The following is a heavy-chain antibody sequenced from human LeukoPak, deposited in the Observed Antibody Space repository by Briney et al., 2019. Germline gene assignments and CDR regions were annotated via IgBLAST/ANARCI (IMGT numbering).Heavy chain of an antibody. CDR2: IYSGGST. J-gene: IGHJ3*02. Sequence: GGSLRLSCAASGFTVGSNYMNWVRQAPGKGLEWVSVIYSGGSTYYEDSVKGRFTISRDNSKNTLYLQMNSLRAEDTAVYYCARELPSRALDIWGQGTMVTVSS. D-gene: IGHD2-15*01. CDR1: GFTVGSNY. V-gene: IGHV3-53*01. CDR3: ARELPSRALDI.